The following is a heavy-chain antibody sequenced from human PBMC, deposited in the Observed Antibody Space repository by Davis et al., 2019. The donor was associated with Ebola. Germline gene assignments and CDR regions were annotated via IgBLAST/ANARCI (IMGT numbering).Heavy chain of an antibody. J-gene: IGHJ4*02. CDR1: GGSFSGYY. CDR2: INQSGRT. D-gene: IGHD2-2*02. Sequence: SETLSLTCAVYGGSFSGYYWSWIRQSPGKGLEWIGEINQSGRTNYNPSLKSRVTISVDTSKNQFSLKLSSVTAADTAVYYCARALYCSSTSCYKPPGWQLVGYWGQGTLVTVSS. CDR3: ARALYCSSTSCYKPPGWQLVGY. V-gene: IGHV4-34*01.